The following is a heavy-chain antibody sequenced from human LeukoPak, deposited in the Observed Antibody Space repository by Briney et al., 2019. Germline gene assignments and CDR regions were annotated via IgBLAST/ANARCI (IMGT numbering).Heavy chain of an antibody. D-gene: IGHD2-2*01. Sequence: GGSLRLSCAASGFTFNNYAMGWVRQAPGKGLEWVSAISASGGTTYYADSVKGRFTISRDNSENTLFLQMNSLRAEDTAVYYCAKEPREYCSSTSCPNWFDSWGQGTLVTVSS. V-gene: IGHV3-23*01. CDR3: AKEPREYCSSTSCPNWFDS. CDR2: ISASGGTT. J-gene: IGHJ5*01. CDR1: GFTFNNYA.